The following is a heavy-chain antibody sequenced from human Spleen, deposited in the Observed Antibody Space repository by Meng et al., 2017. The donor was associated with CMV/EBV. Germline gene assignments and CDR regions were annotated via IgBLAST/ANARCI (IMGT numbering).Heavy chain of an antibody. CDR3: ARGVVTRWAD. CDR2: NYYSGST. Sequence: QGQRQGSGPGRVKPSQTLSLTCTVSGGSISSGDYYWSWIRQPPGKGLEWIGYNYYSGSTYYNPSLKSRVTISVDTSKNQFSLKLSSVTAADTAVYYCARGVVTRWADWGQGTLVTVSS. V-gene: IGHV4-30-4*08. J-gene: IGHJ4*02. D-gene: IGHD2-21*02. CDR1: GGSISSGDYY.